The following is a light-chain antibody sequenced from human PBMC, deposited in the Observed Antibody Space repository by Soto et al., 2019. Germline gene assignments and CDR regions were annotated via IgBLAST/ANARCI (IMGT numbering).Light chain of an antibody. Sequence: DVVMTQTPLSLSVAPGQPASISCKSSQSLLHTTGETFLFWYLQKPGQSPRRLIYKVSNRDSGVPDRFSGSGSGTDFTLKISRVEAEDVGVYYCMQALQTFTFGPGTKVDI. CDR3: MQALQTFT. V-gene: IGKV2-30*02. CDR2: KVS. J-gene: IGKJ3*01. CDR1: QSLLHTTGETF.